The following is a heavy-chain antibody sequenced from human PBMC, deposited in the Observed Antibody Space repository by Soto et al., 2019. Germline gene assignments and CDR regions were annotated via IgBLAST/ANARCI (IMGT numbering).Heavy chain of an antibody. V-gene: IGHV1-46*01. Sequence: ASVKVSCKASGYTFTSYYMHWVRQAPGQGLEWMGIINPSGGSTSYAQKFQGRVTMTRDTPTSTVYMELSSLRSEDTAVYYCARDTIVVVPAAILNYYYGRDVWGQGTTVTVSS. D-gene: IGHD2-2*02. CDR1: GYTFTSYY. J-gene: IGHJ6*02. CDR2: INPSGGST. CDR3: ARDTIVVVPAAILNYYYGRDV.